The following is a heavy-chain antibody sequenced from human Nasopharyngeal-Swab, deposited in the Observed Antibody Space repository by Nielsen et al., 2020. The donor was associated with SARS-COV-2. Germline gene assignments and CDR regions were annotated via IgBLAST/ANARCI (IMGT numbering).Heavy chain of an antibody. CDR1: GFTFSDYY. V-gene: IGHV3-11*01. J-gene: IGHJ2*01. CDR3: ARVNGQLALAVRYFDL. D-gene: IGHD6-6*01. CDR2: ISSSGSTI. Sequence: GGSLQISCAASGFTFSDYYMSWIRQAPGKGLEWVSYISSSGSTIYYADSVKGRFTISRDNAKNSLYLQMNSLRAEDTAVYYCARVNGQLALAVRYFDLWGRGTLVTVSS.